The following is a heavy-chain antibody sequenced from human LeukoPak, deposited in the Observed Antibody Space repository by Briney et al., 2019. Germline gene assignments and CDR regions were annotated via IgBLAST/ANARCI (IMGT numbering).Heavy chain of an antibody. D-gene: IGHD3-3*01. CDR1: GGSVSSTSYY. Sequence: PSETLSLTCTISGGSVSSTSYYWGWIRQPPGKGLEWIGSFYSSGNTYYNPSLKSRVTISVDTSKNQFSLKLSSVTAADTAVYYCAGLRFLEWSVFDYWGQGTLVTVSS. CDR2: FYSSGNT. V-gene: IGHV4-39*01. J-gene: IGHJ4*02. CDR3: AGLRFLEWSVFDY.